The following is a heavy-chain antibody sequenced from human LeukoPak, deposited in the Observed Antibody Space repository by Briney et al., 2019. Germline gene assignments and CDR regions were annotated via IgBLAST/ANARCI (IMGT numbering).Heavy chain of an antibody. CDR3: ARDMAGTTSFDY. CDR1: GFTLSSYW. J-gene: IGHJ4*02. D-gene: IGHD1-1*01. CDR2: IKIDGSST. Sequence: GGSLRLSCAASGFTLSSYWMHWVRQATGKGLVWVSRIKIDGSSTNYADSVKGRFTISRDNAKNTLYLQMNSLRAEDTAVYYCARDMAGTTSFDYWGQGTLVTVSS. V-gene: IGHV3-74*01.